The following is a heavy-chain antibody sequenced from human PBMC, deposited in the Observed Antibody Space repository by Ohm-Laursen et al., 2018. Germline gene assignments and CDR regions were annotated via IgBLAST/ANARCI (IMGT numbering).Heavy chain of an antibody. Sequence: RSLRLSCTASGFTFSSYGMHWVRQAPGKGLEWVAVISYDGSNKYYADSVKGRFTISRDNSKNTLYLQMNSLRAEDTAVYYCAKDGRFLMNYYYYYGMDVWGQGTTVTVSS. CDR1: GFTFSSYG. CDR2: ISYDGSNK. CDR3: AKDGRFLMNYYYYYGMDV. D-gene: IGHD3-3*01. V-gene: IGHV3-30*18. J-gene: IGHJ6*02.